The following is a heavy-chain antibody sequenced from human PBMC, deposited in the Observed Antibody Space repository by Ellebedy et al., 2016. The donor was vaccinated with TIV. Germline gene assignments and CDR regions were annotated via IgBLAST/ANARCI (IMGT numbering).Heavy chain of an antibody. V-gene: IGHV3-66*01. CDR3: ARDLIQGSSGWSPVDY. CDR2: IYTSGGT. D-gene: IGHD6-19*01. CDR1: GLTVSSSY. J-gene: IGHJ4*02. Sequence: GESLKISCAVSGLTVSSSYMSWVRQAPGKGLEWVSVIYTSGGTSYADSVKGRFTISRDNSKNMLYLQMNSVRVEETAMYYCARDLIQGSSGWSPVDYWGQGTLVTVSS.